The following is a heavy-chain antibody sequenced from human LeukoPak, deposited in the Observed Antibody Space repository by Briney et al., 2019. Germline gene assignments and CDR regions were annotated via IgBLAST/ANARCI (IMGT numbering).Heavy chain of an antibody. Sequence: GGSLRLSCAASGFTFSDYTMNWVRQAPGKGLEWVSSICGSRSYIYSTNSVRGRFTLSRDTAKNSLYLQMNSLRAEDTAVYYCAKDSPSRTATTEVPVDYWGQGTLVTVSS. J-gene: IGHJ4*02. CDR3: AKDSPSRTATTEVPVDY. D-gene: IGHD5-24*01. V-gene: IGHV3-21*01. CDR2: ICGSRSYI. CDR1: GFTFSDYT.